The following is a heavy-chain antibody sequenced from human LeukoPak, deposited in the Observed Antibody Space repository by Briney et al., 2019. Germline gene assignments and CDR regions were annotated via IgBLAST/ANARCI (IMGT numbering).Heavy chain of an antibody. CDR1: GNSY. CDR2: INPSGGGR. V-gene: IGHV1-46*01. CDR3: ARGGYDWDAYDY. J-gene: IGHJ4*02. Sequence: GASVKVSCKGSGNSYIHWVRQAPGQGLEWMGMINPSGGGRSYAQKFQGRVTMTRDTSTSIVYMELSRLRSEDTAVYSCARGGYDWDAYDYSGEGSPVSVSS. D-gene: IGHD5-12*01.